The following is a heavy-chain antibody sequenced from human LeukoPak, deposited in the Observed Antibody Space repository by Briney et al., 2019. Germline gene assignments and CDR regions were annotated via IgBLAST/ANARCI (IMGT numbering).Heavy chain of an antibody. J-gene: IGHJ4*02. CDR3: ARENWGPDY. D-gene: IGHD7-27*01. Sequence: GGCLRLSRAASGFTFIMYWMTWVRQAPGKGREWVANIKQDESNKHYVSSVKGRFTISRDNANNSVYLQMNSLRDEDTAIYYCARENWGPDYWGQGTLVTVSS. CDR1: GFTFIMYW. CDR2: IKQDESNK. V-gene: IGHV3-7*01.